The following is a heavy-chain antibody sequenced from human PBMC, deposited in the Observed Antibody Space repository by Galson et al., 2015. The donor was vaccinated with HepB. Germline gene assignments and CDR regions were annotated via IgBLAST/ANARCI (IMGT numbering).Heavy chain of an antibody. Sequence: SGAEVKKPGESLKISCEVSGYSFTSHWMNWVRQAPGKGLEWVGRIKSEDEGGETIYAAPVRGRFTISRDDSKNTLYLQMNSLTTEDTAVYHCVTSLGFGYGNTIVATDYWGQGTLVTVSS. D-gene: IGHD3-10*01. CDR1: GYSFTSHW. CDR2: IKSEDEGGET. V-gene: IGHV3-15*01. CDR3: VTSLGFGYGNTIVATDY. J-gene: IGHJ4*02.